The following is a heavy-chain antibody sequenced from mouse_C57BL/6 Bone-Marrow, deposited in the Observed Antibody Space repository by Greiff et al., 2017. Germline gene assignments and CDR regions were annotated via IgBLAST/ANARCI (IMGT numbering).Heavy chain of an antibody. V-gene: IGHV1-53*01. J-gene: IGHJ4*01. CDR2: INPSSGGT. Sequence: VQLQQSGTELVKPGASVKLSCKASGYTFTSYCMHWVKQRPGQGLEWIATINPSSGGTNYNEKFKSKATLTGDKSSSTAYMQLSSLTSEDSAVYYCASRLIRYDSYAMDYWGQGTSVTVSS. D-gene: IGHD2-12*01. CDR3: ASRLIRYDSYAMDY. CDR1: GYTFTSYC.